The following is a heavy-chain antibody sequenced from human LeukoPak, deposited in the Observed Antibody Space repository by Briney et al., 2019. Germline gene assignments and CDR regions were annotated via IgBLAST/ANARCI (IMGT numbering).Heavy chain of an antibody. V-gene: IGHV3-11*01. D-gene: IGHD2-2*01. CDR1: GFRFSDYY. CDR3: ASLGGYCSATSCYDAYDV. J-gene: IGHJ3*01. CDR2: INFSGTTK. Sequence: PGGSPRLSCAASGFRFSDYYMSWVRQAPGKGLEWVSDINFSGTTKSYLGSVEGRFTVSRDNGKNSLYLQMNSLKVEDTAVYYCASLGGYCSATSCYDAYDVWGQGTLVIVSS.